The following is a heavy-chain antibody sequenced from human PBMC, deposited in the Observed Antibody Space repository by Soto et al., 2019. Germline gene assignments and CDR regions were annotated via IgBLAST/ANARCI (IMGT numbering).Heavy chain of an antibody. CDR1: GFTVSSNY. CDR3: GRVREEYYFDY. V-gene: IGHV3-53*01. J-gene: IGHJ4*02. Sequence: GGSLRLSCAASGFTVSSNYMSWVRQAPGKGLEWVSVIYSGGSTYYADSVKGRFTISRDNSKNTLYLQMNSLRAEDTAVYYCGRVREEYYFDYWGQEPLVPVSS. CDR2: IYSGGST.